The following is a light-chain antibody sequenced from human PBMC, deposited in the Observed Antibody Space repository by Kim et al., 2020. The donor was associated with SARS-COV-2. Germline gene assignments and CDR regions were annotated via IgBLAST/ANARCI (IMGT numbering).Light chain of an antibody. CDR3: NSRDNSGNHPAYV. CDR2: AKN. CDR1: SLRSFY. V-gene: IGLV3-19*01. Sequence: SSELTQDPAVSVALGQTVRITCQGDSLRSFYASWYRQKPGQAPVLVIYAKNNRPSGIPDRFSGSSSGNTASLTITGAQAEDEADYYCNSRDNSGNHPAYVFGTVTKVTVL. J-gene: IGLJ1*01.